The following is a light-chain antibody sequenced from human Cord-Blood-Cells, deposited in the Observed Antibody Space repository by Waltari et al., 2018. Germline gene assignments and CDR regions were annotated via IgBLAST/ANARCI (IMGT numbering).Light chain of an antibody. CDR3: HAWDSSTWV. CDR1: KLGDKY. V-gene: IGLV3-1*01. Sequence: SYELTQPPSVSVSPGQTASITCSGDKLGDKYACWYQQKPGQSPVLVIYQDRKRPSRFPGRFSGSYSGNTATLTISGTQAMDEADYYFHAWDSSTWVFGGGTKLTVL. CDR2: QDR. J-gene: IGLJ3*02.